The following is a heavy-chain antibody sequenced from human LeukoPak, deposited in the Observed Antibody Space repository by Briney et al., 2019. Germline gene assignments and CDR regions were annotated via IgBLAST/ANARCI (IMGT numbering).Heavy chain of an antibody. CDR3: TRSRITAHDAFDI. CDR1: GFTFSSYG. D-gene: IGHD6-13*01. J-gene: IGHJ3*02. CDR2: IWYDGNNK. V-gene: IGHV3-33*01. Sequence: PGTSLRLSCAASGFTFSSYGMHWVRQAPGKGLEWVAAIWYDGNNKFYVDSVKGRFTISRDNSRNTLFLQMNSLRAEDMVVYYCTRSRITAHDAFDISGQGTMVTVSS.